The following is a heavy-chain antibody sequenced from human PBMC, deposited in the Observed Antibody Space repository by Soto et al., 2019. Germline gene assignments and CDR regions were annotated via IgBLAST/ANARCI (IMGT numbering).Heavy chain of an antibody. Sequence: GGSLRLSCSASGFTFSSYAMHWVRQAPGKGLEYVSAISSNGGSTYYADSVKGRFTIYRDNSKNTLYLQMSSLRAEDTAVYYCVKGSVADPLVSWFDPWGQGTLVTVSS. CDR3: VKGSVADPLVSWFDP. CDR2: ISSNGGST. V-gene: IGHV3-64D*08. J-gene: IGHJ5*02. CDR1: GFTFSSYA. D-gene: IGHD3-9*01.